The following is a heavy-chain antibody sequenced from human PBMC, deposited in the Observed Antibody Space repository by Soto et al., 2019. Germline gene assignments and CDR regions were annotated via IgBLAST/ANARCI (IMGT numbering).Heavy chain of an antibody. D-gene: IGHD2-15*01. CDR1: GFTFSSYG. J-gene: IGHJ4*02. Sequence: GGSLRLSCAASGFTFSSYGMHWVRQAPGKGLEWVAVIWYDGSNKYYADSVKGRFTISRVNSKNTLYLQMNSLRAEDTAVYYCARVPLGYCSGGSCFYDYWGQGTLVTVSS. CDR3: ARVPLGYCSGGSCFYDY. CDR2: IWYDGSNK. V-gene: IGHV3-33*01.